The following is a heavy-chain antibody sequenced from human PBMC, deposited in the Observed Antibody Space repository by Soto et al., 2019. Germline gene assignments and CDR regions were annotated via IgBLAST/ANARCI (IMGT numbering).Heavy chain of an antibody. V-gene: IGHV3-66*01. Sequence: EVQLVESGGGLVQPGGSLRLSCAASGFTVSSKYMTWVRQAPGKGLEWVSLQSGGTTYYADSVKGRFTISRDTSENTLHLQMDSLRVEDTAVYYCARDDVLCDGGRCYGIPLDVWGKGTPVTVSS. CDR3: ARDDVLCDGGRCYGIPLDV. J-gene: IGHJ6*04. CDR2: QSGGTT. CDR1: GFTVSSKY. D-gene: IGHD2-15*01.